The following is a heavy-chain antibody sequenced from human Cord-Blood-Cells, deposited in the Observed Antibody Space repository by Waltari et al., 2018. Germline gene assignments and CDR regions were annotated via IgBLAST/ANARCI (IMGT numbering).Heavy chain of an antibody. CDR1: GGSISSGGYY. CDR3: ARGPLTDIVVVPAAMHYYYGMDV. Sequence: QVQLQESGPGLVKPSQTLSLTCTVSGGSISSGGYYWSWIRQHPGKGLEWIGYIYYSGSTYYNPALKSRVTISVDTSKNQFSLQLSSVTAADTAVYYCARGPLTDIVVVPAAMHYYYGMDVWGQGTMVTVSS. CDR2: IYYSGST. D-gene: IGHD2-2*01. J-gene: IGHJ6*02. V-gene: IGHV4-31*03.